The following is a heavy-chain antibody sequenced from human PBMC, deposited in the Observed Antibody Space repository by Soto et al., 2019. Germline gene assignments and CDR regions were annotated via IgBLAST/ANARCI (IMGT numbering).Heavy chain of an antibody. CDR3: ARELSGSLPH. J-gene: IGHJ4*02. D-gene: IGHD3-10*01. CDR1: GYTFTGYY. V-gene: IGHV1-2*04. CDR2: INPNSGGT. Sequence: GASVKVSCKASGYTFTGYYMHWVRQAPGQGLEWMGWINPNSGGTNYAQKLQGWVTMTRDTSINTAYMELSRLRSDDTAVYYCARELSGSLPHWGQGTLVTVSS.